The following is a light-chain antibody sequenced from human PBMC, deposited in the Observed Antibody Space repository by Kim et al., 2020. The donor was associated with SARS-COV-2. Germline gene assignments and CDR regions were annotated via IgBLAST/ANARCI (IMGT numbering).Light chain of an antibody. J-gene: IGLJ3*02. CDR1: SSNIGNNY. CDR2: DNK. CDR3: GTWDTSLGTGV. V-gene: IGLV1-51*01. Sequence: GRMATSSCSGSSSNIGNNYASWYQQLPGTAPKLLIYDNKKRPSGIPNRFSGSKSGTSATLGITGLQTGDEADYYCGTWDTSLGTGVFGGGTQLTVL.